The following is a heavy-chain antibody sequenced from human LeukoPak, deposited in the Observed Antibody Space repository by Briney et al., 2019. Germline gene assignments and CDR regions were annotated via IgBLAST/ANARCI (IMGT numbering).Heavy chain of an antibody. CDR1: GFTFSSYA. CDR2: ISGSGGST. D-gene: IGHD6-13*01. CDR3: AKDIAAAGTWAVDY. V-gene: IGHV3-23*01. Sequence: PGGSLRLSCAASGFTFSSYAMSWVRQAPGKGLEWVSAISGSGGSTYYADSVKGRFTISRDNSKNTLYLQMNSLRAEDTAVYYCAKDIAAAGTWAVDYWGQGTLVTVSS. J-gene: IGHJ4*02.